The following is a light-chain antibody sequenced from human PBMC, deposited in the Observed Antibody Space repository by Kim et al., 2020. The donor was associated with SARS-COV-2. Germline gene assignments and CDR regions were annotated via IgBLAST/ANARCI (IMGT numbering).Light chain of an antibody. CDR1: QSVSSN. Sequence: VAPGERATRSCRASQSVSSNLAWYQPKPGQAPRLLIYGASTRATGIPARFSGSGSGTEFTLTISSLQSENFAVYYCQQYNNWPLTFGGGTKVDIK. CDR3: QQYNNWPLT. V-gene: IGKV3-15*01. J-gene: IGKJ4*01. CDR2: GAS.